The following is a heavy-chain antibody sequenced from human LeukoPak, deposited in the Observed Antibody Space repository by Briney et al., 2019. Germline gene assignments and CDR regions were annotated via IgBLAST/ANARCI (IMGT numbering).Heavy chain of an antibody. V-gene: IGHV4-31*03. J-gene: IGHJ4*02. CDR2: ISYTGNT. CDR3: CGGSGTYYNFGY. Sequence: SQTLSLTCSVSGDSISSRDYYWTWIRQHSGKALEWVGFISYTGNTYYNPSLRSRLNISIDTSKNQFSLRLSSATAADTAVYYCCGGSGTYYNFGYWGQGTLLTVSS. CDR1: GDSISSRDYY. D-gene: IGHD3-10*01.